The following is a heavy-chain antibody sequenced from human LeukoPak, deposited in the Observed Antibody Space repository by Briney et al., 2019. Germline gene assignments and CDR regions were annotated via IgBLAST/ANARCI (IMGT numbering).Heavy chain of an antibody. V-gene: IGHV4-61*01. J-gene: IGHJ6*03. CDR3: ARESLAARLGPQGAAPYYYYYYMDV. D-gene: IGHD6-6*01. CDR1: GGSISSSSYY. CDR2: IYYSGST. Sequence: SETLSLTCTVSGGSISSSSYYWGWIRQPPGKGLEWIGYIYYSGSTNYNPSLKSRVTISVDTSKNQFSLKLSSVTAADTAVYYCARESLAARLGPQGAAPYYYYYYMDVWGKGTTVTVSS.